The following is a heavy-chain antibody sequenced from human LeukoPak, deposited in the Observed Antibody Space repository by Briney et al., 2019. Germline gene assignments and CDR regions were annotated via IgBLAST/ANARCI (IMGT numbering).Heavy chain of an antibody. CDR3: ARDRRGVYYYDSSGYNNWFDP. Sequence: SVKVSCKASGGTFSSYAISWVRQGPGQGLEWMGRIIPIFGIANYAQKFQGRVTITADKSTSTAYMELSSLRSEDTAVYYCARDRRGVYYYDSSGYNNWFDPWGQGTLVTVSS. J-gene: IGHJ5*02. CDR2: IIPIFGIA. V-gene: IGHV1-69*04. D-gene: IGHD3-22*01. CDR1: GGTFSSYA.